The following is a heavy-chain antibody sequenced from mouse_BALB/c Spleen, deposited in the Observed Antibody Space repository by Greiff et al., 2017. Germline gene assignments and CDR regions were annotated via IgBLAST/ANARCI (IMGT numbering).Heavy chain of an antibody. CDR1: GFSLTSYG. D-gene: IGHD2-4*01. CDR2: IWSGGST. J-gene: IGHJ3*01. Sequence: VKLMESGPDLVAPSQSLSITCTVSGFSLTSYGVHWVRQSPGKGLEWLGVIWSGGSTDYNAAFISRLSISKDNSKSQVFFKMNSLQADDTAIYYCARRDYDVFAYWGQGTLVTVSA. V-gene: IGHV2-4-1*01. CDR3: ARRDYDVFAY.